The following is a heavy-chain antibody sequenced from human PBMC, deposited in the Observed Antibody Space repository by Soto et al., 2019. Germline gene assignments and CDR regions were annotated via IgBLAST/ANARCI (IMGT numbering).Heavy chain of an antibody. V-gene: IGHV3-30*18. D-gene: IGHD5-18*01. CDR2: VSYDEITK. CDR3: AKPLGLLRRAMAQGSDY. CDR1: GFTFSSYG. Sequence: GGSLRLSCSASGFTFSSYGMNWVRQAPGKGLEWVAVVSYDEITKYYADSVKGRFTISRDNSKNTVYLQMNSLRPEDTAVYYCAKPLGLLRRAMAQGSDYWGQGTLVTVSS. J-gene: IGHJ4*02.